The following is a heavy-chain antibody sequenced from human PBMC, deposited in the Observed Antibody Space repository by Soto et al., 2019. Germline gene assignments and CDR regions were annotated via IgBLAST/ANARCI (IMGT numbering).Heavy chain of an antibody. CDR1: GGSISSRGYY. Sequence: QLQLQESGPGLVKPSETLSLTCTVSGGSISSRGYYWGWIRQPPGKGLEWIGTIYYSGSTYYNPSLTSRVTIAVDTTKTQFSLKLGSVTAADPAVYYCATGNWFDPWGQGTLVTVSS. V-gene: IGHV4-39*01. CDR2: IYYSGST. CDR3: ATGNWFDP. J-gene: IGHJ5*02.